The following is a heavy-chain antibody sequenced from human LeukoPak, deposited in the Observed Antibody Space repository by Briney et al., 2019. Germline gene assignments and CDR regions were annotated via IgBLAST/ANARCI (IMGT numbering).Heavy chain of an antibody. D-gene: IGHD5-18*01. Sequence: SVKVSCKASGGTFSSYAISWVRQAPGQGLEWMGGIIPIFGTANYAQKFQGRVTITADESTSTAYMELSSLRSEDTAVYYCASPCPDLYSYGSLFYWGQGTLVTVSS. CDR3: ASPCPDLYSYGSLFY. CDR1: GGTFSSYA. J-gene: IGHJ4*02. CDR2: IIPIFGTA. V-gene: IGHV1-69*13.